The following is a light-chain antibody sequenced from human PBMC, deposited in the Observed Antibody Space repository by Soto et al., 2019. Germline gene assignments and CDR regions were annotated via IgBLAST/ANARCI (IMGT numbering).Light chain of an antibody. V-gene: IGKV1-5*03. CDR1: QNVNSW. Sequence: DIQMTQSPSTLSASVGDRVTITCRASQNVNSWLAWYQQKPGKAPNLLIYKASNLESGVPSRFSGSGSGTEFSLTISSLQPDDFATYYCQQSITSSRTFGQGTKVEIK. CDR3: QQSITSSRT. CDR2: KAS. J-gene: IGKJ1*01.